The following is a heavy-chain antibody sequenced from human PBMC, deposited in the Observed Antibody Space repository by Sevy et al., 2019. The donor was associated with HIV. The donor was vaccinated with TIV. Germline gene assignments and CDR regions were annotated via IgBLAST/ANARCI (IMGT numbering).Heavy chain of an antibody. CDR3: ARQNSGVWQWTFDI. V-gene: IGHV4-39*01. Sequence: SETLSLTCTVSGGSISSSSYYWGWIRQLPGKGLEWIVTFLYTGSTYYNPSLKSRVTTSLDTSNNQFSLKLRSVTAADTAVYYCARQNSGVWQWTFDIWGQGTMVTVSS. D-gene: IGHD6-19*01. J-gene: IGHJ3*02. CDR2: FLYTGST. CDR1: GGSISSSSYY.